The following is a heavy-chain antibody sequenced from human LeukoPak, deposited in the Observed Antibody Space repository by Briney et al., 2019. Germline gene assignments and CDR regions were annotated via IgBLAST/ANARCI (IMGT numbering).Heavy chain of an antibody. CDR1: GGSISSGDYY. Sequence: SETLSLTCTVSGGSISSGDYYWSWIRQPPGKGLEWIGEINHSGSTNYNPSLKSRVTISVDTSKNQFSLKLSSVTAADTAVYYCARGGSGPYYYYGMDVWGQGTTVTVSS. V-gene: IGHV4-39*07. D-gene: IGHD6-19*01. CDR2: INHSGST. J-gene: IGHJ6*02. CDR3: ARGGSGPYYYYGMDV.